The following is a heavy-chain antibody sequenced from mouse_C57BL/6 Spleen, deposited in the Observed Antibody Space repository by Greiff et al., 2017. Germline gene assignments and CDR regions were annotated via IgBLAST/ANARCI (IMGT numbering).Heavy chain of an antibody. CDR1: GYAFSSSW. V-gene: IGHV1-82*01. J-gene: IGHJ3*01. CDR2: ICPGDGDT. CDR3: AGYYGSSPAWFAY. Sequence: LVESGPELVKPGASVKISCKASGYAFSSSWMNWVKQRPGKGLEWIGRICPGDGDTNYNGKFKGKATLTADKSSSTAYMQLSSLTSEDSAVYFCAGYYGSSPAWFAYWGQGTLVTVSA. D-gene: IGHD1-1*01.